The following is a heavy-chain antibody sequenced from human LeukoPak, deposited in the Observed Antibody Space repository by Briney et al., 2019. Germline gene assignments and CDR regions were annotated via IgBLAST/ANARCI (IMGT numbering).Heavy chain of an antibody. CDR3: ARDRDYDILTGYYRIFDY. D-gene: IGHD3-9*01. Sequence: SETLSLTCTVSGGSISSYYWSWNRQPPGKGLEWIGYIYYSGSTNYNPSLKSRVTISVDTSKNQFSLKLSSVTAADTAVYYCARDRDYDILTGYYRIFDYWGQGTLVTVSS. CDR1: GGSISSYY. CDR2: IYYSGST. V-gene: IGHV4-59*01. J-gene: IGHJ4*02.